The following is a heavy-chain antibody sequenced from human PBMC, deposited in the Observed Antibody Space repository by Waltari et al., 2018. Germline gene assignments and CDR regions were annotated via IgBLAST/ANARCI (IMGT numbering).Heavy chain of an antibody. D-gene: IGHD6-19*01. CDR2: IRPYNGNT. CDR3: AREGSSGWFFY. CDR1: GYTFTNYG. V-gene: IGHV1-18*01. Sequence: QVQLVQSGAEVKKPGASVKVSCKASGYTFTNYGLSWVRQAPGQGLEGMDWIRPYNGNTKSAQEFQDRVTLTTDTSTSTVYMELRNLRSDDTALYYCAREGSSGWFFYWGQGTLVTVSS. J-gene: IGHJ4*02.